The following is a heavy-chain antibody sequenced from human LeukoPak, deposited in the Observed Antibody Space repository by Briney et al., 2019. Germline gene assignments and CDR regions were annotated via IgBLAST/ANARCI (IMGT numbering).Heavy chain of an antibody. CDR3: ARDRIAAAAPTLLDAFDI. D-gene: IGHD6-13*01. V-gene: IGHV4-4*02. CDR1: GGSLSSSNW. Sequence: SGTLSLTCAVSGGSLSSSNWWSWVRQPPGKGLEWIGEIYHSGSTNYNPSLKSRVTISVDKSKNQFSLKLSSVTAADTAVYYCARDRIAAAAPTLLDAFDIWGQGTMVTVSS. CDR2: IYHSGST. J-gene: IGHJ3*02.